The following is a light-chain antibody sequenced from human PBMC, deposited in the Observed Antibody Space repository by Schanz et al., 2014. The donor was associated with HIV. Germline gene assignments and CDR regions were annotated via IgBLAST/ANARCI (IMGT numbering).Light chain of an antibody. V-gene: IGLV2-14*03. CDR1: SSDIGGYNV. J-gene: IGLJ3*02. CDR2: DVT. CDR3: SSFRDTNTVV. Sequence: QSALIQPPSVSGSPGQSITFSCTGTSSDIGGYNVVSWYQQHPDKAPKLIIYDVTTRPSGISSRFSGSKSGNTAYLTISGLLAEDEADYYCSSFRDTNTVVFGGGTKLTVL.